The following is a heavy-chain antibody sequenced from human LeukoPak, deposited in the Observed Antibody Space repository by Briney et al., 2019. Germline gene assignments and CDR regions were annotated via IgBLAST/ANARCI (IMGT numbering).Heavy chain of an antibody. J-gene: IGHJ4*02. CDR3: ARDRRGESFDY. CDR2: IYYSGST. CDR1: GGSISTYY. Sequence: SETLSLTCTVSGGSISTYYWSWLRQPPGKGLEWIGYIYYSGSTNYNPSLKSRVTISVDTSKKQFSLKLSSVTAADTAVYYCARDRRGESFDYWGQGTLVTVSS. V-gene: IGHV4-59*01. D-gene: IGHD3-10*01.